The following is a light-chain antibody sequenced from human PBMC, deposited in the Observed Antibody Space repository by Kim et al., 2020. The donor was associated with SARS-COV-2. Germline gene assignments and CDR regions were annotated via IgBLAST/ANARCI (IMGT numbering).Light chain of an antibody. J-gene: IGLJ2*01. CDR1: KLGDKY. Sequence: SYELTQPPSVSVSPGQTAIITCSGDKLGDKYACWYQQRPGQSPVLVIYHGSERPSGIPERFSGSNSGNTATLTISGTQAMDEADYYCQAWDSRTVVFGGGTKLTVL. CDR3: QAWDSRTVV. V-gene: IGLV3-1*01. CDR2: HGS.